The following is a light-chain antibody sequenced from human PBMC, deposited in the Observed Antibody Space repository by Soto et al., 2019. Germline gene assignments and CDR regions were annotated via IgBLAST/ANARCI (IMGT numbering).Light chain of an antibody. CDR3: FSYTSSGTFV. J-gene: IGLJ2*01. V-gene: IGLV2-14*03. Sequence: QSVLTKPASVSGSPGQSITVSCTGTSSDVGGYNYVSWYQQHPGKAPQLMIYDVNDRPSGVSSRVSGSKSGNTASLTISGLQAEDEADYYCFSYTSSGTFVFGGGTKLTVL. CDR2: DVN. CDR1: SSDVGGYNY.